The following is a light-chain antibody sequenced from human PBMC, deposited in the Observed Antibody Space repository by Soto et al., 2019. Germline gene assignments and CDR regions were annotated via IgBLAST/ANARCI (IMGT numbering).Light chain of an antibody. J-gene: IGLJ1*01. CDR2: DVT. CDR3: CSYAGSYTYV. Sequence: QSALTQPRSVSGSPGQSVTISCTGTSSDVGGHKYVSWYQQHPGKAPRLMIFDVTERPSGVPDRFSASKSGNTASLTISGLQAEDEAEYYCCSYAGSYTYVFGTGTKVTVL. CDR1: SSDVGGHKY. V-gene: IGLV2-11*01.